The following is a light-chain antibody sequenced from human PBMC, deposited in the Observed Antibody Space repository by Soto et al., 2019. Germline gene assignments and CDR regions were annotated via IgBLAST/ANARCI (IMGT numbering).Light chain of an antibody. CDR1: QSITNY. V-gene: IGKV1-39*01. CDR3: QQSDSYPYT. J-gene: IGKJ2*01. CDR2: AAS. Sequence: GDRVTITCRASQSITNYLNWYQQKPGKAPKLLVYAASSLQSGVPSRFSGNGSGKDFTLTISSLQHEDFESYYCQQSDSYPYTFGQGNKLEIK.